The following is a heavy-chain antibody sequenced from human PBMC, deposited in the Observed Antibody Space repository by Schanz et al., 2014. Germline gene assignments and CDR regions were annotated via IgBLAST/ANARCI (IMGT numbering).Heavy chain of an antibody. CDR2: IKKDGSEK. D-gene: IGHD1-1*01. J-gene: IGHJ5*01. CDR3: ARGRVLEA. Sequence: EVQLAESGGGLVQPGGSLRLSCAASGFTFSGFWMTWVRQAPGKGLEWVANIKKDGSEKYYVDSVKGRFTISRDNAKNSLFLQINSLRPEDTAVYYCARGRVLEAWGHGTLVTVSS. V-gene: IGHV3-7*01. CDR1: GFTFSGFW.